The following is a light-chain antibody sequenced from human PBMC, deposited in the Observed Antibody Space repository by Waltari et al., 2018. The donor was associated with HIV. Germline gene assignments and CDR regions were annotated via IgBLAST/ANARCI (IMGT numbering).Light chain of an antibody. CDR1: TSDVGAYNY. Sequence: QSALTQPPSASGSPGPSFPISCTGKTSDVGAYNYVSWYQQHPGKAPKLMIYEVFKRPSGVPDRFSGSKSGNTASLTVSGLQAEDEADYYCTSYAGRNTLVFGGGTKLTVL. CDR3: TSYAGRNTLV. J-gene: IGLJ2*01. V-gene: IGLV2-8*01. CDR2: EVF.